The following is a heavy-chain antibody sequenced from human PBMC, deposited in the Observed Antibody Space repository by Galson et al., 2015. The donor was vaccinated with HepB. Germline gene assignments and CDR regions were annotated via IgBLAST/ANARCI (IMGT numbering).Heavy chain of an antibody. J-gene: IGHJ4*02. Sequence: SLRLSCAASGFTFSNVWMSWVRQAPGKGLEWVGRFKSKTDGGTADYAAPVKGRFTISRDDSKNTLYLQMNSLKIEDTAVYYCITEKGAIQEWKGAFDFWGQGTLVTVSS. V-gene: IGHV3-15*01. CDR1: GFTFSNVW. CDR2: FKSKTDGGTA. D-gene: IGHD2-2*02. CDR3: ITEKGAIQEWKGAFDF.